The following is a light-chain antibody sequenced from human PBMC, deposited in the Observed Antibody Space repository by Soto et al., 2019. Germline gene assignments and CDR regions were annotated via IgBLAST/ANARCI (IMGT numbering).Light chain of an antibody. CDR2: AAS. CDR1: QSISSN. Sequence: DIQMTQSPSSLSASVGDRVTMTFRASQSISSNLNWFQQKPGKAPKLLIYAASSLQSGVPSRFSGSGSGTDFTLTISSLQPEDFATYYCQQSYSTPITFGQGTRLEIK. V-gene: IGKV1-39*01. CDR3: QQSYSTPIT. J-gene: IGKJ5*01.